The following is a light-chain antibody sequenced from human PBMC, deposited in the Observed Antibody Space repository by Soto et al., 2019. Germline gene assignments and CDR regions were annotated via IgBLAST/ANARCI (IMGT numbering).Light chain of an antibody. J-gene: IGLJ2*01. Sequence: QSVLTQPPSASGTPGQRVTISCSGSNSNIGSKYVYWYQQLPGTAPKLLLYRNNQRPSGVPDRFSGSKSGTSASLAISGLRSEDEPDYYCAAWDNSLVGGPAFGGGTKVTVL. V-gene: IGLV1-47*01. CDR1: NSNIGSKY. CDR2: RNN. CDR3: AAWDNSLVGGPA.